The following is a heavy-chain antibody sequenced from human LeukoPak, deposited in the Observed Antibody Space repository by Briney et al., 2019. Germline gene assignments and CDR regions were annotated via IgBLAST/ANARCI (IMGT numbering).Heavy chain of an antibody. D-gene: IGHD3-22*01. V-gene: IGHV3-30*18. J-gene: IGHJ4*02. CDR2: ISYDGSNK. CDR1: GFTFSSYG. Sequence: PVRSLRLSCAASGFTFSSYGMHWVRQAPGKGLEWVAVISYDGSNKYYADSVKGRFTISRDNSKNTLYLQMNSLRAEDTAVYYCAKDSPPYYYDSSGYSGYFDYWGQGTLVTVSS. CDR3: AKDSPPYYYDSSGYSGYFDY.